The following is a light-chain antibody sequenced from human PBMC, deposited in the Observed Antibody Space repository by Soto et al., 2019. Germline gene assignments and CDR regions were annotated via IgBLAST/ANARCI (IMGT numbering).Light chain of an antibody. CDR2: GVS. J-gene: IGKJ2*01. CDR1: QSISGE. CDR3: HHGNDWPLT. V-gene: IGKV3-15*01. Sequence: EIVMTQSPATLSVSPGERATLSCRASQSISGELAWYQQRPGQPPRLLIYGVSTSATGVLDRFSGSGSGSDFTLTISGLQSEDFAVYYCHHGNDWPLTFGQGTRLDI.